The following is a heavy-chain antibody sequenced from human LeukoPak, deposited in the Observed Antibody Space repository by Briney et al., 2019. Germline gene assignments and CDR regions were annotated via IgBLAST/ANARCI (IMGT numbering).Heavy chain of an antibody. J-gene: IGHJ4*02. D-gene: IGHD2-15*01. CDR1: GFTFSSYA. Sequence: GGSLRLSCAASGFTFSSYAMSWVRQAPGKGRGWVSAISGSGVRTYYADSVKGRFTISRDNSKNTLYLQVHSLRAADTAVYYCAKSGTVVVVAAQVDYWGQGTLVTVSS. CDR2: ISGSGVRT. V-gene: IGHV3-23*01. CDR3: AKSGTVVVVAAQVDY.